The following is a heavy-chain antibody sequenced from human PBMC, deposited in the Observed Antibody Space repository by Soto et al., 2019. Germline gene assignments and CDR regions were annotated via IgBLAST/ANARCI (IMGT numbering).Heavy chain of an antibody. CDR3: ARDGRYCSGGSCYAPYSYYYNYGMDV. J-gene: IGHJ6*01. Sequence: SPRLSCGTWRLSVSIYGMHLVERDTGKWLEWVAVICYDGSNKYYADSVKGRFTISRDNSKNTLNLQMNSLRAEDTAVYYCARDGRYCSGGSCYAPYSYYYNYGMDVWGQGATLTVSS. CDR1: RLSVSIYG. V-gene: IGHV3-33*01. CDR2: ICYDGSNK. D-gene: IGHD2-15*01.